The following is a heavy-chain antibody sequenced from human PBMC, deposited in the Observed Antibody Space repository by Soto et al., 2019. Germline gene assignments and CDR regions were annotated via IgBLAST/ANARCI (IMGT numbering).Heavy chain of an antibody. CDR1: GGSVTSSAYY. J-gene: IGHJ2*01. D-gene: IGHD2-2*01. Sequence: HLQLQESGPRLVRPSETLSLTCAVSGGSVTSSAYYWGWIRQPPEKGLEWFGSISSVGSTYYSPSLKRRVTISVDTSKNQFSMELTSVTAADTAVYYCARQICSSSSCRDWYFDLWGRGNLVTVSS. CDR3: ARQICSSSSCRDWYFDL. CDR2: ISSVGST. V-gene: IGHV4-39*01.